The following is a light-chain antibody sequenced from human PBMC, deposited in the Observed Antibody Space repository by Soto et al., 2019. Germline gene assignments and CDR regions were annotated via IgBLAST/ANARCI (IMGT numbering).Light chain of an antibody. V-gene: IGKV3-11*01. Sequence: EIVFTQSPATLSSLPLERVTLSCGASQYINTRLAWYQHRPGQAPRLLIYQTSIRAAGIPARFSASGSGTDFTLTISDVQPEDFALYYCHQRQSWPRTFGQGTKVDNK. CDR2: QTS. J-gene: IGKJ1*01. CDR3: HQRQSWPRT. CDR1: QYINTR.